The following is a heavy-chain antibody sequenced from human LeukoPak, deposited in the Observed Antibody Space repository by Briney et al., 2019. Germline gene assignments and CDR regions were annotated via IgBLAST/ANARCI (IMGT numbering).Heavy chain of an antibody. J-gene: IGHJ5*02. CDR2: INHSGST. Sequence: SETLSLTCAVYGGSFSGYYWSWIRQPPGKGLEWIGEINHSGSTSYNPSLKSRVTISVDTSKNQFSLKLSSVTAADTAVYYCARGPYCSSTSCRYNWFDPWGQGTLVTVSS. CDR3: ARGPYCSSTSCRYNWFDP. V-gene: IGHV4-34*01. CDR1: GGSFSGYY. D-gene: IGHD2-2*01.